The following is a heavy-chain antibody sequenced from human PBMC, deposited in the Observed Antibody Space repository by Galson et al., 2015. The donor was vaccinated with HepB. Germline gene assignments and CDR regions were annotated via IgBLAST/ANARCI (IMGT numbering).Heavy chain of an antibody. Sequence: SVKVSCKASGYTFTGYYIHWMRQAPGQGLEWMGWIIPNSGGTNYAQKFQGRVAMTRDTSISTAYMELSRLRSDDTAVYYCARILSWKCSGNTCYERFDYWGQGTLVTVSS. D-gene: IGHD2-15*01. V-gene: IGHV1-2*02. CDR2: IIPNSGGT. CDR3: ARILSWKCSGNTCYERFDY. J-gene: IGHJ4*02. CDR1: GYTFTGYY.